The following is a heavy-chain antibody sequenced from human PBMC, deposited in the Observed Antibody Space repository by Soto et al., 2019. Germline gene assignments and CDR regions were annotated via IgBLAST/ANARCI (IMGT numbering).Heavy chain of an antibody. CDR3: ASDLAFGLSDL. CDR2: INAGNGNT. V-gene: IGHV1-3*01. Sequence: QVHLVQSGAEVKKPGASVKVSCKAPGYTFTSYAMYWVRQAPGQRLEWMGWINAGNGNTKYSQKFQGRVTITRDTSASTAYMELSSLGSEDTAVYCWASDLAFGLSDLWGQGTLVTVSS. J-gene: IGHJ5*02. D-gene: IGHD3-10*01. CDR1: GYTFTSYA.